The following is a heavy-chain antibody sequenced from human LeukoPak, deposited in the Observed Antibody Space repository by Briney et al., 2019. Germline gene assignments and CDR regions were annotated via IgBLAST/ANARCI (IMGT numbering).Heavy chain of an antibody. D-gene: IGHD3-10*01. Sequence: SETLSLTCTVSGGSISGYYWSWIRQPPGKGLEWIGEINHSGSTNYNPSLKSRVTISVDTSKNQFSLKLSSVTAADTAVYYCARHPLMVRGTRRHYFDYWGQGTLVTVSS. CDR1: GGSISGYY. J-gene: IGHJ4*02. V-gene: IGHV4-34*01. CDR3: ARHPLMVRGTRRHYFDY. CDR2: INHSGST.